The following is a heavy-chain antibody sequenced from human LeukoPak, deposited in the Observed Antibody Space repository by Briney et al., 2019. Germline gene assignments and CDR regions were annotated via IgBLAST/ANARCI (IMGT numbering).Heavy chain of an antibody. V-gene: IGHV4-61*08. CDR3: ARLEYYYDRSAAHSNPWYFDL. CDR2: IYYSGSA. D-gene: IGHD3-22*01. Sequence: SETLSLTCAVSGGSISSGGYSWSWIRQPPGKGLEWIGYIYYSGSANYNPSLKSRVTISVDTSKNQFSLNLSSVTAADTAVYYCARLEYYYDRSAAHSNPWYFDLWGRGTLVTVSS. CDR1: GGSISSGGYS. J-gene: IGHJ2*01.